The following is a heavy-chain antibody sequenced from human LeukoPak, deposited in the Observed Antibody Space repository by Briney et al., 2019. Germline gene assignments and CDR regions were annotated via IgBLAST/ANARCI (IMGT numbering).Heavy chain of an antibody. Sequence: SETLSLTSTVSGGTISSYYWSWPRPPPGQGLGWIGYIYYSRSTNYSPSLKRRVSISVDTSKNHFSLKLSSVTAADTAVYYCARGLVVPAAILVHYYYYMDVWGKGTTVTISS. V-gene: IGHV4-59*08. CDR3: ARGLVVPAAILVHYYYYMDV. CDR2: IYYSRST. CDR1: GGTISSYY. J-gene: IGHJ6*03. D-gene: IGHD2-2*01.